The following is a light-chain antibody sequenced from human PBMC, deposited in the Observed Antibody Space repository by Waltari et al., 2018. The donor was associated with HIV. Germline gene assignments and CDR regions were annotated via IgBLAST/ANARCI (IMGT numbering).Light chain of an antibody. CDR1: QSVNTY. CDR3: QQRTNRPPIT. J-gene: IGKJ5*01. V-gene: IGKV3-11*01. CDR2: DAC. Sequence: EIVLTQSPAALVLSPGERATLSCRASQSVNTYLAWYQQKFGQPPRLLIYDACTRANGIPARFTGNGSGTDFTLTISSLEPEDFAVYFCQQRTNRPPITFGQGTRLELK.